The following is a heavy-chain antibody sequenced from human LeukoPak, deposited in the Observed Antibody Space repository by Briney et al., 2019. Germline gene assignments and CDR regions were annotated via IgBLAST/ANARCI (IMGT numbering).Heavy chain of an antibody. V-gene: IGHV3-48*01. CDR1: GFTFSSYS. D-gene: IGHD2-2*01. CDR2: ISSSSGII. CDR3: ARGPPAVYYYYYYMDV. J-gene: IGHJ6*03. Sequence: PGESLRLPCAASGFTFSSYSLNWVRQAPGKGLGLVSYISSSSGIIYDADSVKGRFTISRDNAKNSLYLQMNSLRAEDTAVYYCARGPPAVYYYYYYMDVWGKGTTVTVSS.